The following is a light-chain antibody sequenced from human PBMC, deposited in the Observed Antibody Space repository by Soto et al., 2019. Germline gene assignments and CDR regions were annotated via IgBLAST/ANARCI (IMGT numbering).Light chain of an antibody. CDR3: SSYTSSSTSYV. Sequence: QSALTQPASVSGSPGQSITISCTGTNVDVGGYNYVSWYQQHPGKAPKLMIYEVSNRPSGVSNRFSGSKSGNTASLTISGLQAEDEADYYCSSYTSSSTSYVFGTGTKV. J-gene: IGLJ1*01. V-gene: IGLV2-14*01. CDR1: NVDVGGYNY. CDR2: EVS.